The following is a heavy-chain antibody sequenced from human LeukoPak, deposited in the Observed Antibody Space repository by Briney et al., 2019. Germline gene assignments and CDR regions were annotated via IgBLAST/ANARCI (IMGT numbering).Heavy chain of an antibody. D-gene: IGHD6-13*01. CDR1: GDSISNGGFY. CDR3: ARWLSNRPRAKGPPKYSSSSGRYYYYGMDV. V-gene: IGHV4-30-2*01. Sequence: PSETLSLTCTVSGDSISNGGFYWTWIRQPPGKGLEWIGEIYHSGSTNYNPSLKSRVTISVDKSKNHVSLKLSSVTAADTAVYYCARWLSNRPRAKGPPKYSSSSGRYYYYGMDVWGQGTTVTVSS. J-gene: IGHJ6*02. CDR2: IYHSGST.